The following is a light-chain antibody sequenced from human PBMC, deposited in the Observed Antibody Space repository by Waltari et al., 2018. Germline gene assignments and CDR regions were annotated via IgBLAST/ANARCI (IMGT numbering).Light chain of an antibody. V-gene: IGKV1-5*03. J-gene: IGKJ1*01. Sequence: DIQMTQSPSTLSASVGDRVTLTCRASQNINTWLAWHQQKPGKVPNLLIYKASSLESGVPSRFSGSGSGTEFTLTISSLQPDDFATYYCLQYNGEPRTFGQGTKVEVK. CDR1: QNINTW. CDR2: KAS. CDR3: LQYNGEPRT.